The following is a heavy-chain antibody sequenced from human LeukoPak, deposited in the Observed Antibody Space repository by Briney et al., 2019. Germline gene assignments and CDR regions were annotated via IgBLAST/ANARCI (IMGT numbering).Heavy chain of an antibody. D-gene: IGHD6-13*01. CDR2: INHSGST. Sequence: SETLSLTCTVSGGSINSYYWSWIRQPPGKGLEWIGEINHSGSTNYNPSLKSRVTISVDTSKNQFSLKLSSVTAADTAVYYCASCYRIAAAGTSWFDPWGQGTLVTVSS. CDR1: GGSINSYY. CDR3: ASCYRIAAAGTSWFDP. V-gene: IGHV4-34*01. J-gene: IGHJ5*02.